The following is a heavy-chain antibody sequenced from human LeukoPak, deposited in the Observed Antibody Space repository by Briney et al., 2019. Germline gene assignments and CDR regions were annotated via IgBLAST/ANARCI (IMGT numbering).Heavy chain of an antibody. D-gene: IGHD3-22*01. CDR3: ARDKGRGYYDSSGYNFDY. V-gene: IGHV3-74*01. CDR2: INSDGSNI. Sequence: PGGSLRLSCAASGFTFSSYWMNWVRQVPGKGLVWVSRINSDGSNIGYADSVKGRFTISRDNAKNSLYLQMNSLRAEDTAVYYCARDKGRGYYDSSGYNFDYWGQGTLVTVSS. J-gene: IGHJ4*02. CDR1: GFTFSSYW.